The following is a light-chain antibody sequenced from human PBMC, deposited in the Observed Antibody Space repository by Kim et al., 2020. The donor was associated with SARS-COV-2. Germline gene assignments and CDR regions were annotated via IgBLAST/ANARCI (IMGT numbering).Light chain of an antibody. CDR1: QSVSSSY. CDR2: GAS. Sequence: LSPGERATLSCRASQSVSSSYLAWYQQKPGQAPRLLIYGASSRTTGIPDMFSGSGSGTDFTLTISRLEPEDFAVYYCQQYGSSPHTFGQGTKLEI. J-gene: IGKJ2*01. V-gene: IGKV3-20*01. CDR3: QQYGSSPHT.